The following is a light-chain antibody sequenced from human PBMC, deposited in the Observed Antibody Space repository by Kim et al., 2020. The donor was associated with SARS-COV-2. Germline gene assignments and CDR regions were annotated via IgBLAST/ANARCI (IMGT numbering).Light chain of an antibody. J-gene: IGKJ2*01. CDR1: QSVSSN. CDR2: GAS. V-gene: IGKV3-15*01. Sequence: VSPGDRATLPCRASQSVSSNLAWYQQKPGQAPRLLIYGASTRATGIPARFSGSGSGTEFTLTISSLQSEDFAVYYCQQYNNWLMYTFGQGTKLEI. CDR3: QQYNNWLMYT.